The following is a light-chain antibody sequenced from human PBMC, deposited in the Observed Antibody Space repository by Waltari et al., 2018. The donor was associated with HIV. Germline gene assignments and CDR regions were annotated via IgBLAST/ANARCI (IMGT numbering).Light chain of an antibody. Sequence: EVVLTQSPGTLSLSPGDRASLSCRASRSISNSFLAWYQQKPGQAPRLLIYGASTRATGIPERVSGSGSGTDFTLTISRLEPEDFAVYHCQEYGDSPTFGGGTKVEI. CDR3: QEYGDSPT. J-gene: IGKJ4*01. CDR1: RSISNSF. V-gene: IGKV3-20*01. CDR2: GAS.